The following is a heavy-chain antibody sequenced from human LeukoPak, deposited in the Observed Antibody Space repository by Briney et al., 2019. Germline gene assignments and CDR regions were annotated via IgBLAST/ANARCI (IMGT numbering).Heavy chain of an antibody. J-gene: IGHJ4*02. V-gene: IGHV1-69*01. CDR3: ATLWLAAGGLLASFDY. CDR2: TIPIFGTA. D-gene: IGHD6-13*01. CDR1: GGTFSSYA. Sequence: SVKVSCKASGGTFSSYAISWVRQAPGQGLEWMGGTIPIFGTANYAQKFQGRVTITADESTSTAYMELSSLRSEDTAVYYCATLWLAAGGLLASFDYWGQGTLVTVSS.